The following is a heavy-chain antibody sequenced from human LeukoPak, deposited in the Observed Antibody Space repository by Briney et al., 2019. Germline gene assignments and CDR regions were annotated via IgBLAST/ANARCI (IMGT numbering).Heavy chain of an antibody. J-gene: IGHJ5*02. Sequence: SVKVSCKASGGTFSSYAISWVRQAPGQGLEWMERIIPIFGTANYAQKFQGRVTITTDESTSTAYMELSSLRSEDTAVYYCARGFDGDGYTYNWFDPWGQGTLVTVSS. D-gene: IGHD5-24*01. V-gene: IGHV1-69*05. CDR2: IIPIFGTA. CDR1: GGTFSSYA. CDR3: ARGFDGDGYTYNWFDP.